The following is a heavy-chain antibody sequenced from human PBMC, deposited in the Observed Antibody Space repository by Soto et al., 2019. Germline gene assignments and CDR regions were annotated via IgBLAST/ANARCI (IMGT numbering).Heavy chain of an antibody. D-gene: IGHD3-16*01. Sequence: EVQLVESGGGLVKPGGSLRLSCAASGFTFSSYSMNWVRQAPGKGLEWVSSISSSSSYIYYADSVKGRFTISRDNAKNSLYLQMNSLGAEDTAVYYCARSAVLRGSWFDPWGQGTLVTVSS. CDR3: ARSAVLRGSWFDP. CDR2: ISSSSSYI. V-gene: IGHV3-21*01. J-gene: IGHJ5*02. CDR1: GFTFSSYS.